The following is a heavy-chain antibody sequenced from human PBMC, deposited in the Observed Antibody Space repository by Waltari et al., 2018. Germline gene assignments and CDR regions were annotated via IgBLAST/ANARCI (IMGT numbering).Heavy chain of an antibody. CDR3: ARHDSYGDPEYFQH. V-gene: IGHV4-39*01. Sequence: QLQLQESGPGLVKPSETLSLTCTVSGGSISSSSYYWGWIRQPPGKGLEWIGSIYYSGSTYYNPSLKSRVTISVDTSKNQFSLKLSSVTAADTAVYYCARHDSYGDPEYFQHWGQGTLVTVSS. CDR1: GGSISSSSYY. CDR2: IYYSGST. J-gene: IGHJ1*01. D-gene: IGHD4-17*01.